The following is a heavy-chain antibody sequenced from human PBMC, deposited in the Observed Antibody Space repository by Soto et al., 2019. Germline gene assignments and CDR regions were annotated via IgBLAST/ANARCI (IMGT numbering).Heavy chain of an antibody. CDR2: ISSSGSTI. D-gene: IGHD5-12*01. Sequence: GGSLRLSCAASGFTFSSYEMNWVRQAPGKGLEWVSYISSSGSTIYCADSVKGRFTISRDNAKNSLYLQMNSLRAEDTAVYYCASRYFRNGYNYYYGMDVWGQGTTVTVSS. CDR1: GFTFSSYE. J-gene: IGHJ6*02. CDR3: ASRYFRNGYNYYYGMDV. V-gene: IGHV3-48*03.